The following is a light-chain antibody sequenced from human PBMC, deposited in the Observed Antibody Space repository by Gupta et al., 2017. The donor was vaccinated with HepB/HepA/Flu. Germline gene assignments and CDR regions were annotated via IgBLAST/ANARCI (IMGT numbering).Light chain of an antibody. J-gene: IGLJ3*02. Sequence: QSALTQPASVSGSPGQSITISCTGTSSDVGGYNYVSWYQQHPGKAPTLMIYDVTNRPSGVSNHFSGSKSGNTASLTISGLQAEDEADYYCSSYTSSSTSWVFGGGTKLTVL. CDR1: SSDVGGYNY. V-gene: IGLV2-14*01. CDR2: DVT. CDR3: SSYTSSSTSWV.